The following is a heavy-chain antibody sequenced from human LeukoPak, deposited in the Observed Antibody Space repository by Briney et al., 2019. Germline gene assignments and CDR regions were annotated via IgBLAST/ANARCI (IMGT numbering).Heavy chain of an antibody. J-gene: IGHJ4*02. D-gene: IGHD2-15*01. CDR1: GYTFTSYY. CDR3: ARDRVSGSSWFDY. CDR2: INPSGGST. Sequence: GASVKVSCKTSGYTFTSYYIHWVRQAPGQGLEWMGMINPSGGSTRYAQKFQGRVSMTRDMATSTVYMEVSITRSEDTAMYYCARDRVSGSSWFDYWGQGTRVTVS. V-gene: IGHV1-46*01.